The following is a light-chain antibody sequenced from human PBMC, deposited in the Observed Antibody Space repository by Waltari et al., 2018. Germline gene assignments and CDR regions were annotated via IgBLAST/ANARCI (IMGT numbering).Light chain of an antibody. CDR1: QSLVHDDGHTY. V-gene: IGKV2-24*01. J-gene: IGKJ1*01. Sequence: DIVMTQTPLSSPVTLGQPASISCRSSQSLVHDDGHTYLSWLQQRPGQPPRLLIYQISNRFSVVPDRFSGRGAGTDYTLKISRVETEDVGVYYCMQITQFPWTFGQGTKVDIK. CDR3: MQITQFPWT. CDR2: QIS.